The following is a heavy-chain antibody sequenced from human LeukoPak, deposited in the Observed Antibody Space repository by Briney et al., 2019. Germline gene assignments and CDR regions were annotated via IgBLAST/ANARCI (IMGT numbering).Heavy chain of an antibody. D-gene: IGHD3-16*01. J-gene: IGHJ4*02. CDR1: GFTFSSYG. Sequence: GGTLRLSCAASGFTFSSYGMSWVRQAPGKGLEWVSAISGSGGSTYYADSVKGRFTISRDNSKNTLYLQMNSLRAEDTAVYYCAKRGRSGYYFDYWGQGTLVTVSS. CDR2: ISGSGGST. V-gene: IGHV3-23*01. CDR3: AKRGRSGYYFDY.